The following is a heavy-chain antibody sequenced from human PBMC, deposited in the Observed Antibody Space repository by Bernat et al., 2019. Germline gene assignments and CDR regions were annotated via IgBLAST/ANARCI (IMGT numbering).Heavy chain of an antibody. J-gene: IGHJ3*02. CDR1: GFTFNTYW. V-gene: IGHV3-74*01. CDR2: VNGDESST. CDR3: ARDGSGWADAFDI. Sequence: EVQLVESGGGLVQPGGSLRLSCAASGFTFNTYWMHWVRQAPGKGLVWVSRVNGDESSTSYADSVKGRFTISRDNAKNSLYLQMNSLRAEDTAVYYCARDGSGWADAFDIWGQGTVVTVSS. D-gene: IGHD1-26*01.